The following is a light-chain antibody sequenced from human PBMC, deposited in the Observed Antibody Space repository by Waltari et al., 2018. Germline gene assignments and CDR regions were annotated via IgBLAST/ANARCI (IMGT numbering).Light chain of an antibody. CDR3: QSYDRRLSGSV. CDR1: SSNIGAGND. J-gene: IGLJ2*01. Sequence: QSVLTQPPSVSGAPGPRVTISCTGSSSNIGAGNDVHRYQQRPGTAPKLRLHGSTDRPSGVPDRFSGSKSGTSAALAIAGLQAEDEADDYGQSYDRRLSGSVFGGGTKLTVL. CDR2: GST. V-gene: IGLV1-40*01.